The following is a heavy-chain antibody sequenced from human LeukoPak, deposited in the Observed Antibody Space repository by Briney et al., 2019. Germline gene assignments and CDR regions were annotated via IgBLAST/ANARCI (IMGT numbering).Heavy chain of an antibody. V-gene: IGHV3-33*01. CDR1: GFTFSSYG. CDR2: IWYDGSNK. Sequence: GGSLRLSCAASGFTFSSYGMHWVRQAPGKGLEWVAVIWYDGSNKYYADSVKGRFTISRDNSKNTLYLQMNSLRAEDTAVYYCARDLLEWLYADNYYYGMDVWGQGTTVTVSS. CDR3: ARDLLEWLYADNYYYGMDV. J-gene: IGHJ6*02. D-gene: IGHD3-3*01.